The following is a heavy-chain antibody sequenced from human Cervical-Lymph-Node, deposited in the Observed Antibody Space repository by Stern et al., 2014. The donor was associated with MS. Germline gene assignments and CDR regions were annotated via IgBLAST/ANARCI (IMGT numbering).Heavy chain of an antibody. Sequence: QVQLQESGPGLVRPSETLSLTCTASGDSVSSEDYYWSWIRQSPGKDLEWIGYIYYRGRPNYNPSLKSRLTISIDTSKNQFPLKLTSVTAADTAVYYCARSGYYGIDVWGQGTTVIVSS. CDR1: GDSVSSEDYY. V-gene: IGHV4-61*08. D-gene: IGHD1-26*01. CDR2: IYYRGRP. CDR3: ARSGYYGIDV. J-gene: IGHJ6*02.